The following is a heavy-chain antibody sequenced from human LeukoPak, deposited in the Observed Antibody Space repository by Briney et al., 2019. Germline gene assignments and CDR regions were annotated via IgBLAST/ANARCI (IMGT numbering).Heavy chain of an antibody. CDR2: ISGSGGST. CDR1: GFTFSSYA. D-gene: IGHD3-10*01. CDR3: AKSSLLWFGESPNWFDP. J-gene: IGHJ5*02. Sequence: GRSLRLSCAASGFTFSSYAMSWVRQAPGKGLEWVSAISGSGGSTYYADSVKGRFTISRDNSKNTLYLQMNSLRAEDTAVYYCAKSSLLWFGESPNWFDPWGQGTLVTVSS. V-gene: IGHV3-23*01.